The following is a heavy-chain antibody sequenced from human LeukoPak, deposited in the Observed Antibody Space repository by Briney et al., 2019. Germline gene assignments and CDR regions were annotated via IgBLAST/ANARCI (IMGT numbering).Heavy chain of an antibody. Sequence: SVKVSSKASGGTFSSYAISWVRQAPGQGLEWMGRIIPIFGIANYAQKFQGRVTITADKSTSTAYMELSSLRSEDTAVYYCAIFNYFWFDPWGQGTLVTVSS. J-gene: IGHJ5*02. CDR3: AIFNYFWFDP. V-gene: IGHV1-69*04. CDR2: IIPIFGIA. CDR1: GGTFSSYA. D-gene: IGHD4-11*01.